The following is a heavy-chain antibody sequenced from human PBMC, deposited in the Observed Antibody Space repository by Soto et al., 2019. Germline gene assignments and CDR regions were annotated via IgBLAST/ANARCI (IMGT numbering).Heavy chain of an antibody. V-gene: IGHV1-69*05. CDR1: GGSVSSYA. D-gene: IGHD6-19*01. Sequence: QVQLVQSGAEVKKPGSSVKVSCKASGGSVSSYAFSWVRQASGQGLEWMGGIIPVFGTATYAQKFQGRVTITTDESTSTAYMELRRLRSEDTAVYYCARARGSGWPPDKYLHHWGQGTLVTVSS. J-gene: IGHJ1*01. CDR3: ARARGSGWPPDKYLHH. CDR2: IIPVFGTA.